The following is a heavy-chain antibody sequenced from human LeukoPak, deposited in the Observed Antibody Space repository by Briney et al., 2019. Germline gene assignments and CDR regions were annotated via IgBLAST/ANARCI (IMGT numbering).Heavy chain of an antibody. CDR3: ARWTTVTRAFDY. Sequence: SETLSLTCTVSGGSISSYYWSSIRQPAGKGLEWIGHIYTTGSTNSNPSLKSRVTMSVDTSKKQFSLKLSSVTAADTAVYYCARWTTVTRAFDYWGQGALVTVSS. V-gene: IGHV4-4*07. CDR1: GGSISSYY. D-gene: IGHD4-17*01. J-gene: IGHJ4*02. CDR2: IYTTGST.